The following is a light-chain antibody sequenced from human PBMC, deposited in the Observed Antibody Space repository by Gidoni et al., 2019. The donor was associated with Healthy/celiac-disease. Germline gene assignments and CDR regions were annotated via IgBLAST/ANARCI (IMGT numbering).Light chain of an antibody. CDR3: LQPIHCPFT. Sequence: ASAPIEWRSRHIIFSRTGYNYLAWYQQKPGQSPKLLIYEASNRAAGVPARFSGSGSGTDFTLTISSLEPEDFAVYYCLQPIHCPFTFGQGTKVEIK. CDR1: HIIFSRTGYNY. CDR2: EAS. J-gene: IGKJ4*01. V-gene: IGKV2-28*01.